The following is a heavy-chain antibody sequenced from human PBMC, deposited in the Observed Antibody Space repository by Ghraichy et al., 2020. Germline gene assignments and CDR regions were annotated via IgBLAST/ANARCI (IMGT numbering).Heavy chain of an antibody. V-gene: IGHV3-21*01. J-gene: IGHJ5*02. D-gene: IGHD3-10*01. CDR2: ISSSGVHI. CDR3: ARVAGFSSSWFGGAGWLDP. Sequence: LRLSCAGSGFTFSSYSLNWVRQAPGKGLEWVSSISSSGVHIYYAESVRGRFTVSRDNAKNTLSLEMNSLRAEDTAVYYCARVAGFSSSWFGGAGWLDPWGQGTPVTVSS. CDR1: GFTFSSYS.